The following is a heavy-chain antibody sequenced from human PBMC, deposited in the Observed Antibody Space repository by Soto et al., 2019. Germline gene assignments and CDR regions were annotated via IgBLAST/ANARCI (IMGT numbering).Heavy chain of an antibody. CDR3: ARVHGDYVGAFDI. V-gene: IGHV1-3*01. Sequence: ASVKVSCKASGYTFTSYAMHWVRQAPGQRLEWMGWINAGNGNTKYSQKFQGRVTITRDTSASTAYMELSSLRSEDTAVYYCARVHGDYVGAFDIWGQGTMVTVSS. D-gene: IGHD4-17*01. CDR1: GYTFTSYA. J-gene: IGHJ3*02. CDR2: INAGNGNT.